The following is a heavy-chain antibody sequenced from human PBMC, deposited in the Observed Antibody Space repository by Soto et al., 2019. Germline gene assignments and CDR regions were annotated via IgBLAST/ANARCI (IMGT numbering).Heavy chain of an antibody. V-gene: IGHV2-5*02. J-gene: IGHJ4*02. CDR2: IYWDDEE. CDR3: ARRYDSSFDF. D-gene: IGHD6-6*01. Sequence: QITLKESGPTLLKPTQTLTLTCTFSGFSLRSLGMAVGWIRQPPGRALEWVALIYWDDEERYSPSLQSRLTITKDTSKNHVVLTMTTMDPVDTATYYCARRYDSSFDFWGQRIPVTVSS. CDR1: GFSLRSLGMA.